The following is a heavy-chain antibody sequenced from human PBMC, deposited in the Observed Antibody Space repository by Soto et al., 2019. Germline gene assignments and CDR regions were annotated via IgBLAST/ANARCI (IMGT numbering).Heavy chain of an antibody. V-gene: IGHV5-51*01. CDR1: GYSFTSYW. D-gene: IGHD3-9*01. J-gene: IGHJ6*02. CDR2: IYPGDSDT. CDR3: ARGGYYDILTGYYIPDYYGMDV. Sequence: GESLKISCKGSGYSFTSYWIGWVRQMPGKGLEWMGIIYPGDSDTRYSPSFQGQVTISADKSISTAYLQWSSLKASDTAMYYCARGGYYDILTGYYIPDYYGMDVWGQGTTVTVSS.